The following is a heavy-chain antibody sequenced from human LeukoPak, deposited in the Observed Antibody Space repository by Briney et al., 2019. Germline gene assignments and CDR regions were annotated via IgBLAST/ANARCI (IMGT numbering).Heavy chain of an antibody. J-gene: IGHJ3*02. V-gene: IGHV1-2*02. CDR2: INPNSGGT. CDR3: ARDGGPGMLVRHDAFDI. Sequence: ASVKVSCKASGYTFTGYYMHWVRQAPGQGLEWMGWINPNSGGTNYAQKFQGRVTMTRDTSISTAYMELSRLRSDDTAVYYCARDGGPGMLVRHDAFDIWGQGQWSPSLQ. D-gene: IGHD3-10*01. CDR1: GYTFTGYY.